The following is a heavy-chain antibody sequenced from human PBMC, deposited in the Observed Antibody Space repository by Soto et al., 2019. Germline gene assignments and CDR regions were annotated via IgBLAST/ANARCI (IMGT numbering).Heavy chain of an antibody. CDR3: ARGGVAGAGTNY. CDR1: GYTFTSYA. J-gene: IGHJ4*02. Sequence: QVQLVQSGAEVKKPGASVKVSCKASGYTFTSYAMHWVRQAPGQRLEWMGWINAGNGNTTYSQKFQGRVTITRDTTASTAYMELSSLRSEDTAVYSCARGGVAGAGTNYWGQGTLVTVSS. D-gene: IGHD6-19*01. V-gene: IGHV1-3*01. CDR2: INAGNGNT.